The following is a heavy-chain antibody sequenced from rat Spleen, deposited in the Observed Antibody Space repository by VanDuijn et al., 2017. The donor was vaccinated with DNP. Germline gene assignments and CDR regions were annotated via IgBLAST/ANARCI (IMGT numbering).Heavy chain of an antibody. Sequence: EVQLVGSGGGLVQPGRSLKLSCAASEFTFNNYWMTWIRQVPGKGLEWVASITSSGGSTYYPDSVKGRFTISRDNAKNTLYLQMNSLRSEDTATYYCARGGAHYFDYWGQGVMVTVSS. CDR2: ITSSGGST. V-gene: IGHV5-31*01. J-gene: IGHJ2*01. CDR3: ARGGAHYFDY. CDR1: EFTFNNYW.